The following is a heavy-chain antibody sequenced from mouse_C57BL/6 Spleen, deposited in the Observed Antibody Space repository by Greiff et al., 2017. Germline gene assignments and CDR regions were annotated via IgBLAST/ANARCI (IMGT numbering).Heavy chain of an antibody. J-gene: IGHJ3*01. CDR1: GFTFSDYY. V-gene: IGHV5-16*01. D-gene: IGHD1-1*01. CDR2: INYDGSST. Sequence: EVKLMESEGGLVQPGSSMKLSCTASGFTFSDYYMAWVRQVPEKGLEWVANINYDGSSTYYLDSLKSRFIISRDNATNILYLQMSSLKSEDTATYYCARGTTVAPWFAYWGQGTLVTVSA. CDR3: ARGTTVAPWFAY.